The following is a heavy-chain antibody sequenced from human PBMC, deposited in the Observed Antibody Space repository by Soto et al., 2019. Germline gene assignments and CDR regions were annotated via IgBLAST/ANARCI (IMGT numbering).Heavy chain of an antibody. J-gene: IGHJ4*02. V-gene: IGHV3-11*06. CDR3: ARGGRGYYRGIDY. Sequence: GGSLRLSCAASGFTFSDYYMSWIRQAPGKGLEWVSYISSSSSYTNYADSVKGRFTISRDNAKNSLYLQMNSLRAEDTAVYYCARGGRGYYRGIDYWGQGTLVTVSS. CDR1: GFTFSDYY. CDR2: ISSSSSYT. D-gene: IGHD3-22*01.